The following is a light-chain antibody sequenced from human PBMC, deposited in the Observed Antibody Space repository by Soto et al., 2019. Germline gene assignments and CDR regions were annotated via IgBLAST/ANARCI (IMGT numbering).Light chain of an antibody. CDR1: QSVSSN. J-gene: IGKJ1*01. CDR3: QQYNNWPPRGT. V-gene: IGKV3-15*01. Sequence: EIVMTQSPATLSVSPGERATLSCRASQSVSSNLAWYQQKPGQAPRLLIYGASTRATGIPARFSGSGSGTEFTLPISSLQSEDFAVYYCQQYNNWPPRGTFGQGTKVEIK. CDR2: GAS.